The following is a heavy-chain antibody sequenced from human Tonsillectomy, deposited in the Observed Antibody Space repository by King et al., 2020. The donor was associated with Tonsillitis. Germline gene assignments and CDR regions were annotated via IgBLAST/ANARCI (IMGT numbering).Heavy chain of an antibody. Sequence: QLQESGPGLVKPSETLSLTCTVSGGSISSYYWSWIRQPPGKGLEWIGYIYYSGSINYNPSLKSRVTISVDTSKNQFSLKLSSLTAADTAVYYCARTITIFGVFIEYYFDYWGQGTLVTVSS. D-gene: IGHD3-3*01. CDR1: GGSISSYY. CDR3: ARTITIFGVFIEYYFDY. CDR2: IYYSGSI. V-gene: IGHV4-59*08. J-gene: IGHJ4*02.